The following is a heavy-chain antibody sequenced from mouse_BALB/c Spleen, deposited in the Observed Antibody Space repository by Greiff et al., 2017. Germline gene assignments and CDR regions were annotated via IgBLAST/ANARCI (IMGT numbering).Heavy chain of an antibody. CDR1: GFTFNTYA. Sequence: EVQVVESGGGLVQPKGSLKLSCAASGFTFNTYAMNWVRQAPGKGLEWVARIRSKSNNYATYYADSVKDRFTISRDDSQSMLYLQMNNLKTEDTAMYYCVKDYYGSSPFAYWGQGTLVTVSA. CDR2: IRSKSNNYAT. CDR3: VKDYYGSSPFAY. V-gene: IGHV10-1*02. J-gene: IGHJ3*01. D-gene: IGHD1-1*01.